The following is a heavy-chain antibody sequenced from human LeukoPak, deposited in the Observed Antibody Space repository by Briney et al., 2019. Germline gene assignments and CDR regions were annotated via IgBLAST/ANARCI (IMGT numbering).Heavy chain of an antibody. CDR2: IYWDDDK. J-gene: IGHJ2*01. V-gene: IGHV2-5*02. Sequence: SGPTLVKPTQTLTLTCTFSGFSLSTSGVGVGWTRQPPGKALEWLALIYWDDDKRYSPSLKSRLTITKDTSKNQVVLTMTNMDPVDTATYYCAHRGFGGYDSSGYLSWYFDLWGRGTLVTVSS. CDR3: AHRGFGGYDSSGYLSWYFDL. CDR1: GFSLSTSGVG. D-gene: IGHD3-22*01.